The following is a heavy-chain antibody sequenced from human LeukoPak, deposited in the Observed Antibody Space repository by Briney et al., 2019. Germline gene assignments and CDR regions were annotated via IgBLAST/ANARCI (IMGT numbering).Heavy chain of an antibody. D-gene: IGHD1-26*01. V-gene: IGHV1-18*01. Sequence: ASVKVSCKASGYTFTSYGISWVRQAPGQGLEWMGWISAYNGNTNYAQKLQGRVTMTTDTSTSTAYMELRSLRSDDTAVYYCARDATRSVIVGAEDGFDYWGQGTQVTVSS. CDR1: GYTFTSYG. CDR2: ISAYNGNT. CDR3: ARDATRSVIVGAEDGFDY. J-gene: IGHJ4*02.